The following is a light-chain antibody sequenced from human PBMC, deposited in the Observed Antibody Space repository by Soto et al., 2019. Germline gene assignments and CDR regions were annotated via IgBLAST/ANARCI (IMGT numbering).Light chain of an antibody. CDR2: GAS. Sequence: EILLTQSPGTLSLSPGERATLSCRASQSVSSSFLAWYQQKPGQAPRLLIYGASNRATGIPDRFSGSGSGTDFTLTISRLEPEDFAVYYCQQYVTSPWAFGQGTKVDIK. V-gene: IGKV3-20*01. CDR3: QQYVTSPWA. CDR1: QSVSSSF. J-gene: IGKJ1*01.